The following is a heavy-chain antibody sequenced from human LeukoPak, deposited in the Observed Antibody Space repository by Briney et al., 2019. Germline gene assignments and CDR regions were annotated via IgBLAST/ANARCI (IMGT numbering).Heavy chain of an antibody. D-gene: IGHD4-11*01. CDR3: ARVTRYSNPPTSYYYYYMDV. Sequence: ASVKVSCKASGYTFTSYDINWVRQATGQGLEWMGWMNPNSGNTGYAQKFQGRVTMTRNTSISTAYMELSSLRSEDTAVYYCARVTRYSNPPTSYYYYYMDVWGKGTTVTVSS. J-gene: IGHJ6*03. V-gene: IGHV1-8*01. CDR2: MNPNSGNT. CDR1: GYTFTSYD.